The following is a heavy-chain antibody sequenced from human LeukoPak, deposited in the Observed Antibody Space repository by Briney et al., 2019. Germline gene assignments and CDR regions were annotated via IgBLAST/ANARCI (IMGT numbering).Heavy chain of an antibody. CDR1: GGSISSYY. CDR2: IYYSGST. J-gene: IGHJ4*02. Sequence: PSETLSLTCTVSGGSISSYYWSWIRQPPGKGLEWIGYIYYSGSTNYNPSLKSRVTISVDTSKNQFSLKLSSVTAADTAVYYCARGLRLPYYFDYWGQGTLVTVSS. D-gene: IGHD4-11*01. V-gene: IGHV4-59*12. CDR3: ARGLRLPYYFDY.